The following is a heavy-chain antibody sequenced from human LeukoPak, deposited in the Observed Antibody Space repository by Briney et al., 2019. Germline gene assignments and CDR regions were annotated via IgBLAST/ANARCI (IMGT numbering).Heavy chain of an antibody. Sequence: PSETLSLTCTVSGGSISSYYWSWIRQPAGKGLEWIGRIYSTGSTNYNPSLKSRVTMSVDTSKNQFSLRLRSVTAADTAVYYCARETYSGYAFDYWGQGTLVTVSS. CDR1: GGSISSYY. CDR3: ARETYSGYAFDY. D-gene: IGHD5-12*01. V-gene: IGHV4-4*07. CDR2: IYSTGST. J-gene: IGHJ4*02.